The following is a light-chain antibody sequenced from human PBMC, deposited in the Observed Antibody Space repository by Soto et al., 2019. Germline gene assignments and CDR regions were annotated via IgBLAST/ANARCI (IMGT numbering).Light chain of an antibody. CDR3: QQLNSDPRT. Sequence: DIQMTQSPPTLSGSXXDIAXITCRASQGSSSYVAGDQQKPGKAPKXXSYAASTLQRGGPSRFSGSGSGTDFTLTISSLQPEDFATYYCQQLNSDPRTFGGGTKVDIK. V-gene: IGKV1-9*01. J-gene: IGKJ4*01. CDR1: QGSSSY. CDR2: AAS.